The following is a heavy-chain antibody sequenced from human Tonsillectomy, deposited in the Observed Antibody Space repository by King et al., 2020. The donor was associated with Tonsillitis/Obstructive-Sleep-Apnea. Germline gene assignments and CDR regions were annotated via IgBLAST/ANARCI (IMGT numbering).Heavy chain of an antibody. D-gene: IGHD2-15*01. J-gene: IGHJ4*02. CDR2: INPSDCIT. CDR3: VRDDKDGRHLDY. Sequence: VQLVESGAELKKPGASVKVSCKATGYNFTRNYVHWVRQAPGQGLEWMGIINPSDCITTYAQKFQARVTMTTDTSTSTVNMELSSLRAEDTAVYYCVRDDKDGRHLDYWGQGSLVSVSS. CDR1: GYNFTRNY. V-gene: IGHV1-46*01.